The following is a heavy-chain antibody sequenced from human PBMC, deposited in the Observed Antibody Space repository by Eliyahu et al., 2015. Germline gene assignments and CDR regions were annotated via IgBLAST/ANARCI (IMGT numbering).Heavy chain of an antibody. D-gene: IGHD2-8*02. CDR2: ISGSGDAT. V-gene: IGHV3-23*01. CDR1: GFPFXGYA. CDR3: AKDHVGYCTGGTCYAFEF. J-gene: IGHJ3*01. Sequence: EVQLLESGGGLVQPXGSLXLSCAVPGFPFXGYAXTWVRQSPGKGLEWVASISGSGDATFYADSVKGRFTISRDTSTDTLFLQMNSLGAEDTGMYFCAKDHVGYCTGGTCYAFEFWGQGTVVTVSS.